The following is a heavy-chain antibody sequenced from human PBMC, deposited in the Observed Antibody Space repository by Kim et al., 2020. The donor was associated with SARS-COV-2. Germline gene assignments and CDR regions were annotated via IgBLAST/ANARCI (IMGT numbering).Heavy chain of an antibody. J-gene: IGHJ5*02. CDR3: ARETYSGSYYNSWFDP. CDR1: GGSISSYY. D-gene: IGHD3-10*01. Sequence: SETLSLTCTVSGGSISSYYWSWIRQPPGKGLEWIGYIYYSGSTNYNPSLKSRVTISVDTSKNQFSLKLSSVTAADTAVYYCARETYSGSYYNSWFDPWGQGNLVTVSS. V-gene: IGHV4-59*01. CDR2: IYYSGST.